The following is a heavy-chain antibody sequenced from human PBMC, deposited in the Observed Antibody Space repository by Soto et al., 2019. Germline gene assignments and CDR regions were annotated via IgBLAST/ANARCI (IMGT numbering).Heavy chain of an antibody. CDR2: TYYRSRWYN. V-gene: IGHV6-1*01. D-gene: IGHD5-18*01. J-gene: IGHJ6*02. CDR3: AKGGTTMAGYYGMDV. CDR1: GDSVSSDSGA. Sequence: SQTLSLTCVISGDSVSSDSGAWNWIRQSPSGGLVWLGRTYYRSRWYNDYALSVRGRITINPDTSKNQFSLHLNSVTPEDTAVYYCAKGGTTMAGYYGMDVWGQGTTVTVSS.